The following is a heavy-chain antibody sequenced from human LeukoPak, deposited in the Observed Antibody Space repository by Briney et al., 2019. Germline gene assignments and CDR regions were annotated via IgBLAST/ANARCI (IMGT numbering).Heavy chain of an antibody. V-gene: IGHV1-69*06. CDR3: ARALSGGSYSYVHN. J-gene: IGHJ4*02. CDR1: GYTFTSYG. CDR2: IIPIFGTA. Sequence: SVKVSCKASGYTFTSYGISWVRQAPGQGLEWMGGIIPIFGTANYAQKFQGRVTITADKSTSTAYMELSSLRSEDTAVYYCARALSGGSYSYVHNWGQGTLVTVSS. D-gene: IGHD1-26*01.